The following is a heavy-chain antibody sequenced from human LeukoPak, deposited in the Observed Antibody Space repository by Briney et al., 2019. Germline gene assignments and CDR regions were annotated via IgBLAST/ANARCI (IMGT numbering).Heavy chain of an antibody. Sequence: GASVKVSCKASGYTFTSYGISWVRQAPGQGLEWMGWISAYNGNTNYAQRFQGRVTMTTDTSTSTAYMELRSLRSGDTAVYYCARFAVHRRLAVAGQFGLDYWGQGTLVTVSS. V-gene: IGHV1-18*01. CDR3: ARFAVHRRLAVAGQFGLDY. CDR2: ISAYNGNT. CDR1: GYTFTSYG. D-gene: IGHD6-19*01. J-gene: IGHJ4*02.